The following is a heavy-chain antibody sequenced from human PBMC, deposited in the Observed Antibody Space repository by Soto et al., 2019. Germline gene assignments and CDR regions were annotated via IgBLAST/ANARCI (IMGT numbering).Heavy chain of an antibody. CDR3: ARGKRGSSWYRGEEKYYYYGMDV. J-gene: IGHJ6*02. CDR1: GECFNGYY. D-gene: IGHD6-13*01. V-gene: IGHV4-34*01. Sequence: SETLSLTCTAYGECFNGYYWSWSRQPPGKGLEWIGEIHHSGSTNYNPSLKSRVTFSIDTSKRQFYLKVRSVTTADTAVYYCARGKRGSSWYRGEEKYYYYGMDVWGQGTPVTVSS. CDR2: IHHSGST.